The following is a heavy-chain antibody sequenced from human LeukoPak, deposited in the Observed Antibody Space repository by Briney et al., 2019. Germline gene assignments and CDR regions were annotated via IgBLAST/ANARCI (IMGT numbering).Heavy chain of an antibody. CDR2: INPNSGGT. V-gene: IGHV1-2*02. D-gene: IGHD5-24*01. CDR1: GYTFTCYY. J-gene: IGHJ3*02. CDR3: ARIRDGYNDAYDI. Sequence: ASVKVSCKASGYTFTCYYMHWVRQAPGQGLEWMGWINPNSGGTNYAQKFQGRVTMTRDTSASTVYMELSSLRSEDTAIYYCARIRDGYNDAYDIWGQGTVVTVPS.